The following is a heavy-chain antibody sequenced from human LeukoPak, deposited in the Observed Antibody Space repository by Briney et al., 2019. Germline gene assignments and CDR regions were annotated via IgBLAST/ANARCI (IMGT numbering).Heavy chain of an antibody. Sequence: QLGGSLRLSCAASGFTFSSYWMSWVRQAPGKGLEWVANIKQDGSEKYYVDSVKGRFTISRDNAKNSLYLQMNSLRAEDTAVYYCARDVGSRSSALIWTAAAHYYYGMDVWGQGTTVTVSS. D-gene: IGHD6-13*01. CDR1: GFTFSSYW. J-gene: IGHJ6*02. V-gene: IGHV3-7*01. CDR3: ARDVGSRSSALIWTAAAHYYYGMDV. CDR2: IKQDGSEK.